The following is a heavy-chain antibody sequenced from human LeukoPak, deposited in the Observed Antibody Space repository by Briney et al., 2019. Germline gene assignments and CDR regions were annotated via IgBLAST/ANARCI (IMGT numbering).Heavy chain of an antibody. CDR3: ARAGRSRDRYNWFDP. CDR2: INPNSGGT. J-gene: IGHJ5*02. Sequence: ASVKVSCKASGYIFTDYYMHWVRQAPGQGLEGMGWINPNSGGTNYAQKFQGRVTMTRDTSISKAYMELSRLRSDDTAVYYCARAGRSRDRYNWFDPWGQGTLVTVSS. D-gene: IGHD2-2*01. CDR1: GYIFTDYY. V-gene: IGHV1-2*02.